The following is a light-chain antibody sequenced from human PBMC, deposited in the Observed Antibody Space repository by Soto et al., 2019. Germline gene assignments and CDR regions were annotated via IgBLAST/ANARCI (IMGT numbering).Light chain of an antibody. CDR2: GAS. V-gene: IGKV1-12*01. J-gene: IGKJ1*01. CDR1: QGISTS. Sequence: DIQMTQSPSSLSASVGDRVAITCRASQGISTSLVWYQHKPGKAPELLIFGASNLQTGVPSRFSGSGSGTDFTLSITSLQPDDSATYYCQQAKTFPWTFGQGTKVEIK. CDR3: QQAKTFPWT.